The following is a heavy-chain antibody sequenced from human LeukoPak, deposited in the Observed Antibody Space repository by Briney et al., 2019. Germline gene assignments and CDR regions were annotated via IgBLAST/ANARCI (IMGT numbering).Heavy chain of an antibody. D-gene: IGHD2-2*01. CDR1: DGSISSYY. CDR3: AREYCSSTSCSPFGEFDP. V-gene: IGHV4-4*07. Sequence: SETLSLTCTVSDGSISSYYWSWIRQPAGKGLEWIGRIYTSGSTNYNPSLKSRVTMSVDTSKNQFSLKLSSVTAADTAVYYCAREYCSSTSCSPFGEFDPWGQGTLVTVSS. J-gene: IGHJ5*02. CDR2: IYTSGST.